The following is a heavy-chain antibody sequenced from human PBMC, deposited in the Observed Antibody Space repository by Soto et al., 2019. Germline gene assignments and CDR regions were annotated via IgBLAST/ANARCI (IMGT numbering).Heavy chain of an antibody. D-gene: IGHD2-15*01. Sequence: GESLKISCKGSGYSFTSYWIGWVRQMPGKGLEWMGIIYPGDSDTRYSPSFQGQVTISADKSISTAYLQWSSLKASDTAMYYCARGAYCSGGSCYRGAVHYYGMDVWGQGTTVTVS. CDR2: IYPGDSDT. J-gene: IGHJ6*02. CDR3: ARGAYCSGGSCYRGAVHYYGMDV. V-gene: IGHV5-51*01. CDR1: GYSFTSYW.